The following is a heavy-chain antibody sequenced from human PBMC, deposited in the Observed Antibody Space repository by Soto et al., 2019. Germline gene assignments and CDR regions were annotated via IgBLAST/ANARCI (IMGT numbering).Heavy chain of an antibody. CDR1: GGTFSSYA. D-gene: IGHD3-22*01. CDR3: AVWGDYYDSSGYLRP. Sequence: SVKVSCKASGGTFSSYAISWVRQAPGQGLEWMGGIIPIFGTANYAQKFQGRVTITADESTSTAYMELSSLRSEDTAVYYCAVWGDYYDSSGYLRPWGQGTLVTVSS. J-gene: IGHJ5*02. V-gene: IGHV1-69*13. CDR2: IIPIFGTA.